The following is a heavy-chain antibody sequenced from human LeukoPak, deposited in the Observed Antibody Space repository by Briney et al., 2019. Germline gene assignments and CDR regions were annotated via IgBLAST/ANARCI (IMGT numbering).Heavy chain of an antibody. V-gene: IGHV3-23*01. CDR3: AKDLANKIVVDPIFDY. D-gene: IGHD3-22*01. J-gene: IGHJ4*02. Sequence: PSETLSLTCTVSGGSISSSGYYWGWIRQPPGKGLEWVSAISGSGGSTYYADSVKGRFTISRDNSKNTLYLQMNSLRAEDTAVYYCAKDLANKIVVDPIFDYWGQGTLVTVSS. CDR2: ISGSGGST. CDR1: GGSISSSGYY.